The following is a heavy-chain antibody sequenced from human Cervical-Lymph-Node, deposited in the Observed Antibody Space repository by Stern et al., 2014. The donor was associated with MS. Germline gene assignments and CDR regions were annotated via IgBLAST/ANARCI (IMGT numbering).Heavy chain of an antibody. Sequence: VQLVQSGAEVKKPGESLKISCKASGYSFSSYWIGWVRQMPGKGLEWMGIIQPGNSDTTYSPSFQGQVTISADKAVSTAFLQWSSLKASDTAMYYCARPKEVNYYGSGIYLTPLFFDYWGQGALVTVSS. D-gene: IGHD3-10*01. CDR2: IQPGNSDT. J-gene: IGHJ4*02. CDR3: ARPKEVNYYGSGIYLTPLFFDY. CDR1: GYSFSSYW. V-gene: IGHV5-51*03.